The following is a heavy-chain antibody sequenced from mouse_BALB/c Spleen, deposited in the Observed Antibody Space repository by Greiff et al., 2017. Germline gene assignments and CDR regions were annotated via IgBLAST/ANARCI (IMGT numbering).Heavy chain of an antibody. CDR1: GFTFSSFG. Sequence: EVKLVESGGGLVQPGGSRKLSCAASGFTFSSFGMHWVRQAPEKGLEWVAYISSGSSTIYYADTVKGRFTISRDNPKNTLFLQMTSLRSEDTAMYYCARSHYDYGYAMDYWGQGTSVTVSS. V-gene: IGHV5-17*02. CDR3: ARSHYDYGYAMDY. CDR2: ISSGSSTI. J-gene: IGHJ4*01. D-gene: IGHD2-4*01.